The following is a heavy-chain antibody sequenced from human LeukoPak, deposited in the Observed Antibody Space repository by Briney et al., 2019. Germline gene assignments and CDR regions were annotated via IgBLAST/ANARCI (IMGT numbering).Heavy chain of an antibody. J-gene: IGHJ4*02. D-gene: IGHD5-24*01. CDR3: AKEEEMATIVCVVY. CDR2: ISGSGGST. CDR1: GFTFSSYG. V-gene: IGHV3-23*01. Sequence: PGGSLRLSCAASGFTFSSYGMHWVRQAPGKGLEWVSAISGSGGSTYYADSVKGRFTISRDNSKNTLYLQMNSLRAEDTAVYYCAKEEEMATIVCVVYWGQGTLVTVSS.